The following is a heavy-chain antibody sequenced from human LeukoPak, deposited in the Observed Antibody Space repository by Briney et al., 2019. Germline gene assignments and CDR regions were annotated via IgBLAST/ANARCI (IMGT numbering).Heavy chain of an antibody. J-gene: IGHJ4*02. D-gene: IGHD2-15*01. CDR1: GGSISSYY. CDR3: ASLGYCSGGRCYWVFDY. Sequence: SETLSLTCTVSGGSISSYYWSWIRQPPGKGLEWIGYIYYSGSTNYNPSLKSRVTISVDTSKNQFSLNLNSVTAADTAVYYCASLGYCSGGRCYWVFDYWGQGTLVTVSS. CDR2: IYYSGST. V-gene: IGHV4-59*08.